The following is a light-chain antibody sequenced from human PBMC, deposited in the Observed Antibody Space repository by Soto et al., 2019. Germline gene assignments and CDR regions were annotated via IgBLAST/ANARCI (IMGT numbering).Light chain of an antibody. CDR3: QQLNSYPLT. Sequence: DIQLTQSPSFLSASVGDRVTITCRASQGISSYLAWYQQKLGKAPKLLIYAASTLQSGVPSRFSGSGSGTEFTLTISSLQPEDFPTYSCQQLNSYPLTFGGGTKVEIK. CDR2: AAS. V-gene: IGKV1-9*01. J-gene: IGKJ4*01. CDR1: QGISSY.